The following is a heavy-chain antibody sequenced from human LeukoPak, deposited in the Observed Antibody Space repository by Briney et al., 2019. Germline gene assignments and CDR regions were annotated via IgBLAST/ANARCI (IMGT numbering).Heavy chain of an antibody. V-gene: IGHV4-59*10. CDR1: GGSFSGYY. J-gene: IGHJ4*02. CDR2: IYTSGST. D-gene: IGHD5-12*01. Sequence: SETLSLTCAVYGGSFSGYYWSWIRQPAGKGLGWIGRIYTSGSTNYNPSLKSRVTISVDTSKNQFSLKLSSVTAADTAVYYCARAAWRRTYFDYWGQGTLVTVSS. CDR3: ARAAWRRTYFDY.